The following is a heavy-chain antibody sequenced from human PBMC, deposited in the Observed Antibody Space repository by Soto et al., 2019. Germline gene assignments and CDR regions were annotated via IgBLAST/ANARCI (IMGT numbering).Heavy chain of an antibody. CDR2: VSPSGDRT. D-gene: IGHD4-17*01. V-gene: IGHV1-46*01. J-gene: IGHJ4*02. Sequence: QVQLVRSGAEVKKPGASVKVSCKASGYTFTSYHMDWVRQAPGQGLEWMGKVSPSGDRTWYAQKFRGRVTMTRDTSTSTDYMELSSLRSEDTAVYYCARDGGNYGDDDYWGQGTLVTVSS. CDR3: ARDGGNYGDDDY. CDR1: GYTFTSYH.